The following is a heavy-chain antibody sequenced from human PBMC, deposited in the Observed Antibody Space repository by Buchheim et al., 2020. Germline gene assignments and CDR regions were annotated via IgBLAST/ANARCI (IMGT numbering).Heavy chain of an antibody. CDR1: GYSFTSYG. Sequence: EVQLVQSGAEVKKPGESLRISCKGSGYSFTSYGISWVRQMPGKGLEWMGRIDPSDSYTNYSPSFQGHFTLSAAKSLSPSYPQWSSLKASDTAMYYCARHVFGAVVAAPNWFDPWGQGTL. D-gene: IGHD2-15*01. V-gene: IGHV5-10-1*01. J-gene: IGHJ5*02. CDR3: ARHVFGAVVAAPNWFDP. CDR2: IDPSDSYT.